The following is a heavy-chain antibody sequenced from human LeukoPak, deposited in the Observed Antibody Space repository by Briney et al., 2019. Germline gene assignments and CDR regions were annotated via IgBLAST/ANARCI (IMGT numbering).Heavy chain of an antibody. J-gene: IGHJ4*02. CDR1: GGSISSYY. CDR2: IYYSGST. V-gene: IGHV4-39*01. CDR3: ARHVLVVPAAISTFDY. D-gene: IGHD2-2*01. Sequence: SETLSLTCTVSGGSISSYYWSWIRQPPGKGLEWIGSIYYSGSTYYNPSLKSRITISVDTSKNQFSLKLSSVTAADTAVYYCARHVLVVPAAISTFDYWGQGTLVTVSS.